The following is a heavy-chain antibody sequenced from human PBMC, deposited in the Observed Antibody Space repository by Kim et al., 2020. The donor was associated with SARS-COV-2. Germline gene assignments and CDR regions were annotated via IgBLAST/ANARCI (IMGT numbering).Heavy chain of an antibody. CDR3: AKCHSGWGHDAFDI. V-gene: IGHV3-23*01. D-gene: IGHD3-10*01. CDR1: GFTFSNYA. Sequence: GGSLRLSCAASGFTFSNYAMSWVRQAPGKGLEWVSDIRGGGAGTLYADSVKGRCTISRDNSRNTLSLQLNSLRVEDTAIYYCAKCHSGWGHDAFDIWGLGNMVTVS. J-gene: IGHJ3*02. CDR2: IRGGGAGT.